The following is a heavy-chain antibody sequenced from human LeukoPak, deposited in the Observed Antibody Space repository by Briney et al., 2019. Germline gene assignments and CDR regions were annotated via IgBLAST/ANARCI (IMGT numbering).Heavy chain of an antibody. CDR2: IRYDGSNK. Sequence: GGSLRLSCEASGFTFSSYGMHWVRQAPGKGLEWVAFIRYDGSNKYYGESVKGQFTVSRDNVKNTLYVQMNSLRVEDTALYYCAKDQDSENYYWGTNFGYYMDVWGKGTTVTVSS. CDR3: AKDQDSENYYWGTNFGYYMDV. J-gene: IGHJ6*03. D-gene: IGHD1-26*01. CDR1: GFTFSSYG. V-gene: IGHV3-30*02.